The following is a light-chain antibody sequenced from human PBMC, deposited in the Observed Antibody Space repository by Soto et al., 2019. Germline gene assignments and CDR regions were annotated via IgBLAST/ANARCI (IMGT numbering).Light chain of an antibody. Sequence: EIVLTQSPGTLSLSPGERATLSCRASQSVSSSYLAWYQQKPGQAPRLLIYAASSRATGIPDRFSGSGSGTDFTLTISRLEPEDFAVYYGQQYGSSLFTFGPGTKVDIK. V-gene: IGKV3-20*01. J-gene: IGKJ3*01. CDR2: AAS. CDR1: QSVSSSY. CDR3: QQYGSSLFT.